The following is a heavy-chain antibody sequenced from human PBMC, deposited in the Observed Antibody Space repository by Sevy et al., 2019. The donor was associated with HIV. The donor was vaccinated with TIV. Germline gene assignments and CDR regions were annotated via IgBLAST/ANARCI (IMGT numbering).Heavy chain of an antibody. CDR3: ARQPAGGEDYFDY. V-gene: IGHV5-51*01. Sequence: GESLKISCKGSGYSFANCWIGWVRQMPGKGLEWMGIIYPRDSDTRYSPSFQGQVTISAVKSITTAYLQWSSLKASDTAMYYCARQPAGGEDYFDYWGQGTLVTVSS. CDR2: IYPRDSDT. D-gene: IGHD3-10*01. CDR1: GYSFANCW. J-gene: IGHJ4*02.